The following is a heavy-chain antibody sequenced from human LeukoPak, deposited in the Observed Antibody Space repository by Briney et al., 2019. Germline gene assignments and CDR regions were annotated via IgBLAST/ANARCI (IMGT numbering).Heavy chain of an antibody. CDR1: GGSISSGGYY. CDR3: ARTRAEGTYYYDSSGYFTDY. D-gene: IGHD3-22*01. CDR2: IYYSGST. V-gene: IGHV4-31*03. Sequence: SETLSLTCTVSGGSISSGGYYWSWIRQHPGKGLEWIGYIYYSGSTYYNPSLKSRVTISVDTSKNQFSLKLSSVTAADTAVYYCARTRAEGTYYYDSSGYFTDYWGQGTLVTVSS. J-gene: IGHJ4*02.